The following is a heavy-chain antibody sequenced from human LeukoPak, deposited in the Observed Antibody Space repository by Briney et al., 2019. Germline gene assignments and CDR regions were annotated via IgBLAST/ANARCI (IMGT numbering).Heavy chain of an antibody. Sequence: GGSLRLSCAASGFTFDDYGMSWVRQAPGKGLEWVSGINWNGGSTGYADSVKGRFTISRDNSKNTLYLQMNSLRAEDTAVYYCAKDPGLTAMAYYYYMDVWGKGTTVTVSS. CDR2: INWNGGST. V-gene: IGHV3-20*04. D-gene: IGHD5-18*01. J-gene: IGHJ6*03. CDR3: AKDPGLTAMAYYYYMDV. CDR1: GFTFDDYG.